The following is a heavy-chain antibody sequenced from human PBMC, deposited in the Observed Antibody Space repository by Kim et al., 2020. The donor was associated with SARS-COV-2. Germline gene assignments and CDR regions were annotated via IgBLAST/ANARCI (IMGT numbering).Heavy chain of an antibody. CDR2: INHSGST. J-gene: IGHJ4*02. CDR3: ARGTRWRWSSDY. D-gene: IGHD2-15*01. CDR1: GGSFSGYY. V-gene: IGHV4-34*01. Sequence: SETLSLTCAVYGGSFSGYYWSWIRQPPGKGLEWIGEINHSGSTNYNPSLKSRVTISVDSSKNQFSLTLSSVTAADTAVYYCARGTRWRWSSDYWGQGTLVTVSS.